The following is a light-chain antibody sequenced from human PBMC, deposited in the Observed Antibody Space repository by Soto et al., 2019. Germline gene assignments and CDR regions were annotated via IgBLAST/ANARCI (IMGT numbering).Light chain of an antibody. V-gene: IGKV3-11*01. J-gene: IGKJ4*01. CDR1: KSVSNY. CDR3: QQRSNWPT. Sequence: EVVLTQSPGTLSLSPGERATLACRASKSVSNYVAWYQQKSGQPPRLLIYGASSRASGIPDRFSGSGSGTDFTLTISSLEPEDFAVYYCQQRSNWPTFXGGAKVDIK. CDR2: GAS.